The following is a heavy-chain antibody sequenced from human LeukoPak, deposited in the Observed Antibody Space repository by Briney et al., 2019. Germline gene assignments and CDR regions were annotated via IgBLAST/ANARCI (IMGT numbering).Heavy chain of an antibody. CDR1: GYTFTSYD. V-gene: IGHV1-8*01. J-gene: IGHJ4*02. Sequence: APVKVSCKASGYTFTSYDINWVRQATGQGLEWMGWMNPNSGNTGYAQKFQGRVTMTRNTSISTAYMELSSLRSEDTAVYYCARGRRAVTTYNYWGQGTLVTVSS. CDR2: MNPNSGNT. D-gene: IGHD4-17*01. CDR3: ARGRRAVTTYNY.